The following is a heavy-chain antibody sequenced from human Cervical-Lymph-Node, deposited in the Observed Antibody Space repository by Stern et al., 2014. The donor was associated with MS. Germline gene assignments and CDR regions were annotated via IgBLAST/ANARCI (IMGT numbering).Heavy chain of an antibody. Sequence: EVQLLESGGGLVKPGGSLRLSCAASGFTFSSYSMNWVRQAPGKGLEWVSSISSSSSYIYYADSVKGRFTISRDNAKNSLYLQMNSLRAEDTAVYYCARDKVGATFPDEYYYYYGMDVWGQGTTVTVSS. D-gene: IGHD1-26*01. J-gene: IGHJ6*02. V-gene: IGHV3-21*01. CDR2: ISSSSSYI. CDR3: ARDKVGATFPDEYYYYYGMDV. CDR1: GFTFSSYS.